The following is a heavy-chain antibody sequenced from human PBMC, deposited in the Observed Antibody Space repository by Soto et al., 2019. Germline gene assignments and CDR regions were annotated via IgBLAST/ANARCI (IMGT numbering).Heavy chain of an antibody. J-gene: IGHJ6*02. CDR1: GFTFRNYA. V-gene: IGHV3-30-3*01. Sequence: QVQLVESGGGVVQPGGSLRLSCAASGFTFRNYAMHWVRQAPGKGLECLAVIAYDGSSAFYRGSVKGRFTMSKDNSKNPLYMHMNSLRSEDTGVYYCARGDREDILVVVGARPGEYGIDIWGQGTTVTVSS. CDR3: ARGDREDILVVVGARPGEYGIDI. CDR2: IAYDGSSA. D-gene: IGHD2-15*01.